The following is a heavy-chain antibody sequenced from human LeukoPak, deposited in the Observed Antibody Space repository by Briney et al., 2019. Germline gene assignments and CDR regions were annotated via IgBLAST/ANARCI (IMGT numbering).Heavy chain of an antibody. J-gene: IGHJ4*02. Sequence: ASVKVSCKASGYTFTSYDINWVRQATGQGLEWMGWMNPNSGNTGYAQKFQGRVTMTRNTSISTAYMELSSLRSEDSAVYYCARGLGNDGIFDYWGQGTLVTVSS. CDR1: GYTFTSYD. CDR3: ARGLGNDGIFDY. D-gene: IGHD1-1*01. V-gene: IGHV1-8*01. CDR2: MNPNSGNT.